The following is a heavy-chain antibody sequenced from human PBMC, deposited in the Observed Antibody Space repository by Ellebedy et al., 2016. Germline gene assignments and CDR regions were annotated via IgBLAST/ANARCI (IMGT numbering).Heavy chain of an antibody. CDR1: GGTFSSYA. CDR3: AREQYSSSWYQGLDAFDI. CDR2: IIPIFGTA. D-gene: IGHD6-13*01. J-gene: IGHJ3*02. V-gene: IGHV1-69*13. Sequence: SVKVSXKASGGTFSSYAISWVRQAPGQGLEWMGGIIPIFGTANYAQKFQGRVTITADESTSTAYMELSSLRSEDTAVYYCAREQYSSSWYQGLDAFDIWGQGTMVTVSS.